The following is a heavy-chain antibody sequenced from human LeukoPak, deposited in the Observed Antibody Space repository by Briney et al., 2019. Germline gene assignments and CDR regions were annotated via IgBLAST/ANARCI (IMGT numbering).Heavy chain of an antibody. CDR1: GFTFSSYA. V-gene: IGHV3-23*01. J-gene: IGHJ4*02. D-gene: IGHD4-17*01. Sequence: PGGSLRLSCAASGFTFSSYAMSWVRQAPGKGLEWVSAISGSGGSTYYADSVKGRFTISRDNSKNTLYLQMGSLRAEDTAVYYCARDGEDGDGVVDYWGQGTLVTVSS. CDR2: ISGSGGST. CDR3: ARDGEDGDGVVDY.